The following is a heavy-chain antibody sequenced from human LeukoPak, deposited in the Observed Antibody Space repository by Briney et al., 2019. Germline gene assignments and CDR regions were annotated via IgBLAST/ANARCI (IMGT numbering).Heavy chain of an antibody. D-gene: IGHD5-18*01. Sequence: ASVKVSCKASGYTFIRYGFSWVRQAPGQGLEWMGRIIPILGIANYAQKFQGRVTITADKSTSTAYMKLSSLRSEDTAVYYCARDTIVDTARVFDYWGQGTLVTVSS. CDR3: ARDTIVDTARVFDY. V-gene: IGHV1-69*04. J-gene: IGHJ4*02. CDR2: IIPILGIA. CDR1: GYTFIRYG.